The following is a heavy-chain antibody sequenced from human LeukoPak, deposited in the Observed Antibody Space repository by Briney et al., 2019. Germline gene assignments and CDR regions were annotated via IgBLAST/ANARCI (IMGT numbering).Heavy chain of an antibody. V-gene: IGHV5-51*01. CDR2: IYPGDSDT. J-gene: IGHJ4*02. D-gene: IGHD3-9*01. CDR3: ARHGPNYDILTGYFDY. Sequence: GESLKISCKGSGYSFTSYWIGWVRQMPGKGLEWMGIIYPGDSDTRYSPSFQGQVTISADKSNSTAYLQWSSLKASDTAMYYCARHGPNYDILTGYFDYWGQGTLVTVSS. CDR1: GYSFTSYW.